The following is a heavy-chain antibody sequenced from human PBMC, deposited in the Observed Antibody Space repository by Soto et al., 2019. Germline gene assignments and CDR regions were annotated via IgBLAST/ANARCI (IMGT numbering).Heavy chain of an antibody. CDR3: ARDGYSYGLDFDY. CDR1: GCTFSSYA. D-gene: IGHD5-18*01. V-gene: IGHV1-69*13. J-gene: IGHJ4*02. CDR2: IIPSVGTA. Sequence: GASVKVSCKASGCTFSSYAISCVRQAPGQVLEWMGGIIPSVGTANYAQKFQGRVTITADESTSTAYMELSSLRSEDTAVYYCARDGYSYGLDFDYWGQGTLVTVSS.